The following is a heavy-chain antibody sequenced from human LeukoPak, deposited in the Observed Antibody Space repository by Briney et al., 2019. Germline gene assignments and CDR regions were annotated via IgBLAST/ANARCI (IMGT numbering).Heavy chain of an antibody. CDR2: IYYSGST. CDR3: ARDKEYYYDSSVPFDI. J-gene: IGHJ3*02. Sequence: PSETLSLTCTVSGGSISSGGYYWSWIRQHPGKGLEWIGYIYYSGSTYYNPSLKSRVTISVDTSKNQFSLKLSSVTAADTAVYYCARDKEYYYDSSVPFDIWGQGTMVTVSS. CDR1: GGSISSGGYY. V-gene: IGHV4-31*03. D-gene: IGHD3-22*01.